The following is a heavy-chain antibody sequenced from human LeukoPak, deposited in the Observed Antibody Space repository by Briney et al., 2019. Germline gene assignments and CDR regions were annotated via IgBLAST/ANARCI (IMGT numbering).Heavy chain of an antibody. Sequence: PSETLSLTCTVSGGSISSYYWSWIRQPPGKGLEWIGYIYYSGSTNYNPSLKSRVTISVDTSKNQFSLKLSSVTAADTAVYYCARGNSDYFDYWGQGTLVTASS. D-gene: IGHD1-1*01. CDR2: IYYSGST. V-gene: IGHV4-59*01. CDR3: ARGNSDYFDY. J-gene: IGHJ4*02. CDR1: GGSISSYY.